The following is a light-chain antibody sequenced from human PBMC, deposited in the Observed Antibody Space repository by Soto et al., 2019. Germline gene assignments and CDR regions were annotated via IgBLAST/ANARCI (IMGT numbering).Light chain of an antibody. CDR2: NVS. Sequence: QSALTQPRSVSGSPGQAITISCSGTIRDIGGYNFISWYQQHPGAAPKIIIYNVSKRPSGVPDRFSGSTSGNTASLTISGLQAEDDAFYYCCSYAGSNTIAFGGGTKLTVL. V-gene: IGLV2-11*01. CDR1: IRDIGGYNF. CDR3: CSYAGSNTIA. J-gene: IGLJ2*01.